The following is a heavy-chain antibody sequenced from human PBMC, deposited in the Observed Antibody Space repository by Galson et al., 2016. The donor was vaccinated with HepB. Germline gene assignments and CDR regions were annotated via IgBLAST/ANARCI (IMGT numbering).Heavy chain of an antibody. D-gene: IGHD3-16*02. J-gene: IGHJ5*02. CDR3: ARDLSYGSNWFDP. CDR1: GFTFSSYG. CDR2: IQCDGSKK. Sequence: SLRLSCAGSGFTFSSYGMHWVRQAPGKGLEWVAAIQCDGSKKYYGDSVKGRFTISRDDSKNTVYLQMSSLRAEDTAIYFCARDLSYGSNWFDPRGQGTRVTVSS. V-gene: IGHV3-33*01.